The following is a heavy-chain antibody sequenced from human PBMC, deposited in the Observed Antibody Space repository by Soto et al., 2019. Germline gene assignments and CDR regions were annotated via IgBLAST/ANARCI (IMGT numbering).Heavy chain of an antibody. CDR2: IYYSGST. CDR1: GGSVSSGIYY. V-gene: IGHV4-61*01. CDR3: ARNSLTPLNYLDY. D-gene: IGHD2-15*01. Sequence: QVQLQESGPGLVKPSETLSLTCTVSGGSVSSGIYYWSWIRQPPGKGLECIGYIYYSGSTNYNPSLKSRVTKSLDTSKNQCSLKLNSVTAADTAVYYCARNSLTPLNYLDYWGQGTLVTVSS. J-gene: IGHJ4*02.